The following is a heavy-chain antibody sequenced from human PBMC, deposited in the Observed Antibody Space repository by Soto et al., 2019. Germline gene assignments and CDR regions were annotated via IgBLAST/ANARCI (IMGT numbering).Heavy chain of an antibody. J-gene: IGHJ5*02. CDR1: GGSISSSDFY. V-gene: IGHV4-39*01. CDR2: MYYSGTT. D-gene: IGHD6-25*01. Sequence: SETLSLTCTVSGGSISSSDFYWGWLRQTPGKGLEFIGSMYYSGTTYYNPSLKSRVTISVDTSKNQFTLKLISVTAADTAVYYCAVVDSNGNWFDPWGEGALVTVSS. CDR3: AVVDSNGNWFDP.